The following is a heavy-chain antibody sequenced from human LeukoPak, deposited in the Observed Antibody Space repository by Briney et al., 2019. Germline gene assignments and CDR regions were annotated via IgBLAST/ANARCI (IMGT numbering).Heavy chain of an antibody. V-gene: IGHV4-59*08. CDR1: GGSISSYY. D-gene: IGHD3-22*01. CDR2: IYYSGST. J-gene: IGHJ3*02. CDR3: ASHTAMIGDAFDI. Sequence: SETLSLTCTVSGGSISSYYWSWIRQPPGKGLEWIGYIYYSGSTNYNPSLKSRVTISVDTSKNQFSLKLSSVTAADTAVYYCASHTAMIGDAFDISGQGTMVTVSS.